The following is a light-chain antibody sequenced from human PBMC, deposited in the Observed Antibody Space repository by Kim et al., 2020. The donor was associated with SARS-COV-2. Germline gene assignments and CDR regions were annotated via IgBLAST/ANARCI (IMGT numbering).Light chain of an antibody. Sequence: VSPGQTATITCSGDPLANQYTYWFQQKPGQAPVLVIYQDTERPPGIPERFSGSSSGTTVTLTISGVQAEDEADVYCQSADRFNTWMFGGGTQLTVL. J-gene: IGLJ3*02. V-gene: IGLV3-25*03. CDR3: QSADRFNTWM. CDR2: QDT. CDR1: PLANQY.